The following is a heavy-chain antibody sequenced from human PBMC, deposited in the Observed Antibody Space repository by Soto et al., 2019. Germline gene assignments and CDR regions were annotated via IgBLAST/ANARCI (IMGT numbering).Heavy chain of an antibody. CDR3: ARVGYDSSGYYRLYLGQGSPLFDY. V-gene: IGHV4-59*01. D-gene: IGHD3-22*01. J-gene: IGHJ4*02. CDR1: GCSISSYY. CDR2: IYYSGST. Sequence: SETLSLTCTVSGCSISSYYWSWIRQPPGKGLEWIGYIYYSGSTNYNPSLKSRVTISVDTSKNQFSLKLSSVTAADTAVYYCARVGYDSSGYYRLYLGQGSPLFDYWGQGTLVTVSS.